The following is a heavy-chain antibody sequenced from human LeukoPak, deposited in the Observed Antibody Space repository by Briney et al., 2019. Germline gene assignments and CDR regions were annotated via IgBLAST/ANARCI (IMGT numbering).Heavy chain of an antibody. V-gene: IGHV4-34*01. CDR3: ARAGYGAFRIFDL. Sequence: SETLSLTCAVYGGSFSAYYWSWIRQPPGKGLEWIGEINHSGSTNYNPSLKSRVTISVDTSKNQFSLKLSSVTAADTAVYYCARAGYGAFRIFDLWGRGTLVTVSS. CDR1: GGSFSAYY. J-gene: IGHJ2*01. CDR2: INHSGST. D-gene: IGHD4-17*01.